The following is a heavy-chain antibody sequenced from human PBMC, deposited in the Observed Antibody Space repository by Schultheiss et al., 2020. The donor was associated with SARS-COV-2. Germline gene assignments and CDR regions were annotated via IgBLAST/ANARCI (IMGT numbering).Heavy chain of an antibody. Sequence: GGSLRLSCAASGFTFSSYGMHWVRQAPGKGLEWVAVISYDGSNKYYADSVKGRFTISRDNSKNTLYLQMNSLRAEDTAVYYCAKDKTVVVVAATPLDYWGQGTLVTVSS. CDR1: GFTFSSYG. D-gene: IGHD2-15*01. J-gene: IGHJ4*02. CDR3: AKDKTVVVVAATPLDY. V-gene: IGHV3-30*18. CDR2: ISYDGSNK.